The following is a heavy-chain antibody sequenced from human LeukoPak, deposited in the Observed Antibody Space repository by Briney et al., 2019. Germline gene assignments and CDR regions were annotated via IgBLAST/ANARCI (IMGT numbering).Heavy chain of an antibody. CDR3: ATYTNWVAGDV. Sequence: PGGSLRLSCAASGFSSSDSWMSWVRQAPGKGPEWVANIKPDGTEEHYVDSVKGRFTVSRDNARNSLFLQMNSLRVEDTALYYCATYTNWVAGDVWGQGTTVFVSS. V-gene: IGHV3-7*01. CDR2: IKPDGTEE. D-gene: IGHD7-27*01. J-gene: IGHJ6*02. CDR1: GFSSSDSW.